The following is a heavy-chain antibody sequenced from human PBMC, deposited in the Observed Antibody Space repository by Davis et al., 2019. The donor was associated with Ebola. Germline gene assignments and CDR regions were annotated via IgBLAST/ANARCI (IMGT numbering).Heavy chain of an antibody. CDR1: GYNLANYW. V-gene: IGHV5-10-1*01. Sequence: GESLKISCQGSGYNLANYWISWVRQLPGKGLEWMGRIDPSDSYTNYSPSFQGHVTISADKSIYTAYLQWSGLKASDTAMYYCARHTRVVIAYDAFDIWGQGTMVTASS. J-gene: IGHJ3*02. D-gene: IGHD2-21*01. CDR2: IDPSDSYT. CDR3: ARHTRVVIAYDAFDI.